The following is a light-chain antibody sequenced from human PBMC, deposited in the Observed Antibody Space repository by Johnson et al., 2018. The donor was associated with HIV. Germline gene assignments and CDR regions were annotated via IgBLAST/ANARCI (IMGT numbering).Light chain of an antibody. CDR1: SSNIGNNY. J-gene: IGLJ1*01. CDR2: DNN. V-gene: IGLV1-51*01. CDR3: GTWDSSLSAGGV. Sequence: QSVLTQPPSVSAAPGQKVTISCSGSSSNIGNNYVYWYQQFPGTAPKLLIYDNNKRPSGIPDRFSGSKSGTSATLGITGLQTGDEADYYCGTWDSSLSAGGVFGTWTKVTVL.